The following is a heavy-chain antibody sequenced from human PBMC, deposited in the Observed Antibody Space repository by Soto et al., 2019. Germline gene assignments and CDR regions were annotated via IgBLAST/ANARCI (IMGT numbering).Heavy chain of an antibody. CDR3: ARVFSSGSGWMYYFDF. D-gene: IGHD6-25*01. V-gene: IGHV4-4*02. J-gene: IGHJ4*02. CDR1: SSSISTGNW. CDR2: IYYTGAT. Sequence: QVELQESGPRLVKSSGTLSLTCEVSSSSISTGNWWSWVRQPPGKGLEWIGEIYYTGATNYNPSLKSRVTMTIDKSKDQFSLILTSATAADTAVYYCARVFSSGSGWMYYFDFWGQGILVSVSS.